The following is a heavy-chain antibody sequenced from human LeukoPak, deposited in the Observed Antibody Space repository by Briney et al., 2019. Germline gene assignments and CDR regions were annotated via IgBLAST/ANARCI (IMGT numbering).Heavy chain of an antibody. CDR2: INPNSGGT. CDR3: ARDHYDFWSGRYYYYMDV. Sequence: GASVKVSCKASGYTFTSYGISWVRQAPGQGLEWMGWINPNSGGTKYAQKFQGRVTMTRDTSINTVYMEMTRLTSDDTAVYYCARDHYDFWSGRYYYYMDVWGTGTTVTVSS. V-gene: IGHV1-2*02. J-gene: IGHJ6*03. CDR1: GYTFTSYG. D-gene: IGHD3-3*01.